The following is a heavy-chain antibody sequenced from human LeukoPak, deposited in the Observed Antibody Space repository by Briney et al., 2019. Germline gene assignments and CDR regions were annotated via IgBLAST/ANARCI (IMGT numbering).Heavy chain of an antibody. CDR2: ISGSGDRR. D-gene: IGHD6-13*01. J-gene: IGHJ4*02. Sequence: GGSLRLSCAASGFTFSSYAMSWVRPAPGKGLEWVSGISGSGDRRNYADSVKGRFTISRDISKNTLYLQMNSLRAEDTAVYYCAKGPKQLLVGSRGYYFDYWGQGTLVTVSS. V-gene: IGHV3-23*01. CDR3: AKGPKQLLVGSRGYYFDY. CDR1: GFTFSSYA.